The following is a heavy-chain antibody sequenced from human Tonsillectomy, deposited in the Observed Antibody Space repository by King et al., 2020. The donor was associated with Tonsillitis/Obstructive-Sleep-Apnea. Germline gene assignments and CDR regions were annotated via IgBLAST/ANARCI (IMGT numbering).Heavy chain of an antibody. CDR3: AKWRDTYHGPGALHI. D-gene: IGHD2-2*01. Sequence: VQLVESGGGVVQPGRSLRLSCAASGFAFNDYAMHWVRQAPGKGLEWVAGISYDGDDQYYAESVKGRLTISRDKSKKTVYLQMKSLRLEDTAVYYCAKWRDTYHGPGALHIWGQGTMVIVST. J-gene: IGHJ3*02. V-gene: IGHV3-30*18. CDR2: ISYDGDDQ. CDR1: GFAFNDYA.